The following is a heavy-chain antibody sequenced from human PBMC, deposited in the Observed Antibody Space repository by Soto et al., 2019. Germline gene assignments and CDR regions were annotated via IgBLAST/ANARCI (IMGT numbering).Heavy chain of an antibody. V-gene: IGHV1-69*01. CDR3: ARGPYYDFWKGFSYFDG. CDR1: GGTFNIYA. CDR2: IIPVFGTP. D-gene: IGHD3-3*01. J-gene: IGHJ4*02. Sequence: QVQLAQSGAEVKKPGSSVKVSCKASGGTFNIYAISWVRQAPGQGLEWMAGIIPVFGTPSFAQKFRGRVTITADESTDTAYMELSSLGSEDTAFYYCARGPYYDFWKGFSYFDGWGQETLVIVSS.